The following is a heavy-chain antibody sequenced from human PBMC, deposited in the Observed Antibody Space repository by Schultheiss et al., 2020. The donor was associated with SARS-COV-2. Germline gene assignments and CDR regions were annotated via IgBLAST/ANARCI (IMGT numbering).Heavy chain of an antibody. V-gene: IGHV3-21*05. J-gene: IGHJ4*02. CDR2: ISSSSSYI. CDR3: AKDWIVRGVWYYFDY. D-gene: IGHD3-10*01. Sequence: GGSLRLSCAASGFTFSSYEMNWVRQAPGKGLEWVSYISSSSSYIYYADSVKGRFTISRDNAKNSLYLQMNSLRAEDTAVYYCAKDWIVRGVWYYFDYWGQGTLVTVSS. CDR1: GFTFSSYE.